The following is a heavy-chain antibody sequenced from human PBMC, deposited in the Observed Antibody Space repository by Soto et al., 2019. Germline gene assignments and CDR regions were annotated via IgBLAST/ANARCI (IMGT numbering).Heavy chain of an antibody. J-gene: IGHJ4*02. V-gene: IGHV1-3*01. CDR3: ARGGYYDSSGYYRPTPYYFDY. Sequence: GASVKVSCKASGYTFTSYAMHWVRQAPGQRLEWMGWINAGNGNTKYSQKFQGRVTITRDTSASTAYMELSSLRSEDTAVYYCARGGYYDSSGYYRPTPYYFDYWGQGTLVTVSS. CDR2: INAGNGNT. D-gene: IGHD3-22*01. CDR1: GYTFTSYA.